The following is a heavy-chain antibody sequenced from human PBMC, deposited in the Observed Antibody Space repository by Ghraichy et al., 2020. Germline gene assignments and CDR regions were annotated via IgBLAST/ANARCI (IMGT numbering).Heavy chain of an antibody. V-gene: IGHV3-23*01. J-gene: IGHJ6*02. D-gene: IGHD2-15*01. CDR3: AKPRLPFYYYYGMDV. CDR2: ISGSGGST. Sequence: GGSLRLSCADSGFTFSSYAMSWVRQAPGKGLEWVSAISGSGGSTYYADSVKGRFTISRDNSKNTLYLQMNSLRAEDTAVYYCAKPRLPFYYYYGMDVWGQGTTVTVSS. CDR1: GFTFSSYA.